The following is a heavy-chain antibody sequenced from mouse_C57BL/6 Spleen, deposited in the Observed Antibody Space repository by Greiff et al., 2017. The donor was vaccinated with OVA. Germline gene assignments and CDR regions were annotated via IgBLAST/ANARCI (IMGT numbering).Heavy chain of an antibody. Sequence: VQLQQSGPELVKPGASVKIPCKASGYTFTDYNMDWVKQSHGKSLEWIGDINPNNGGTIYNQKFKGKATLTVDKSSSTAYMELRSLTSEDTAVYYCEKPLGNYWYFDVWGTGTTVTVSS. CDR3: EKPLGNYWYFDV. CDR1: GYTFTDYN. CDR2: INPNNGGT. D-gene: IGHD2-14*01. V-gene: IGHV1-18*01. J-gene: IGHJ1*03.